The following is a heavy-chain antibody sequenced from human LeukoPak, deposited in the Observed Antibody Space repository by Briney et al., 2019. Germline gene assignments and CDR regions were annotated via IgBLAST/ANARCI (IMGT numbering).Heavy chain of an antibody. CDR2: INPNSGGT. D-gene: IGHD2-2*01. CDR3: ANADVTYQLLFGEYYFDY. V-gene: IGHV1-2*02. Sequence: ASVKVSCKASGYSFTGCYMHWVRQAPGQGLEWMGWINPNSGGTNYVQKFQGRVTMTRDTSIGTAYMELSRLRSDDTAVYYCANADVTYQLLFGEYYFDYWGQGTLVTVSS. CDR1: GYSFTGCY. J-gene: IGHJ4*02.